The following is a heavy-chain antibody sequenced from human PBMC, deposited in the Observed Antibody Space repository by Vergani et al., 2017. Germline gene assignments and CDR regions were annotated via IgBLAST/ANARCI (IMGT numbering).Heavy chain of an antibody. D-gene: IGHD5-18*01. V-gene: IGHV1-69*04. Sequence: QVQLVQSGAEVKKPGASVKVSCKASGGTFSSYAIRWVRQAPGQGLEWMGRIIPILGIANYAQKFQGRVTITADKSTSTAYMELSSLRSEDTAVYYCARAGYSYGYGAVDIWGQGTMVTVSS. J-gene: IGHJ3*02. CDR1: GGTFSSYA. CDR3: ARAGYSYGYGAVDI. CDR2: IIPILGIA.